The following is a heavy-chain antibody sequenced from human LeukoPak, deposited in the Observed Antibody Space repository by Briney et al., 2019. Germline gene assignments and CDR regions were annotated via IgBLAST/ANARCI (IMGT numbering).Heavy chain of an antibody. D-gene: IGHD3-22*01. CDR3: ATNYYDSSRAASDY. CDR1: GITFSNYA. J-gene: IGHJ4*02. CDR2: IRGSGGSA. V-gene: IGHV3-23*01. Sequence: GGSLRLSCAASGITFSNYAMNWVRRAPGQGLEWVSTIRGSGGSAYYVDSVKGRFTISRDNSRNTLYLQMNSLRAEDTAVYYCATNYYDSSRAASDYWGQGTLVTVSS.